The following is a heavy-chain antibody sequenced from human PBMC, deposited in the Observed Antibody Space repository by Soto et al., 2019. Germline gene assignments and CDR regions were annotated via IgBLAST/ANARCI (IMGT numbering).Heavy chain of an antibody. Sequence: VGSLRLSCVASGFSLAKYPMNWVRQTPGKGLEWISYSSPRGDTIYYADSVEGRFTISRDNARNSLSLHMSSLRDEDSALYYCAKGPHTNVGWPYYFESRGQGVPVTVSS. D-gene: IGHD3-9*01. V-gene: IGHV3-48*02. CDR2: SSPRGDTI. J-gene: IGHJ4*02. CDR1: GFSLAKYP. CDR3: AKGPHTNVGWPYYFES.